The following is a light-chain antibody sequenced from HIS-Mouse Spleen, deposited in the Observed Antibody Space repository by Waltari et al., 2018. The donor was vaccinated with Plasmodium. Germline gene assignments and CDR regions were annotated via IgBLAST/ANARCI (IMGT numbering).Light chain of an antibody. J-gene: IGKJ2*01. CDR1: QDISNY. CDR3: QQYDNLPPYT. CDR2: DAS. Sequence: DIQMTQSPSSLSASVGDRVPITCQASQDISNYLNWYHEKPGKAPKLLIYDASKLETGVPSRFSGSGSGTDFTFTISSLQPEDIATYYCQQYDNLPPYTFGQGTKLEIK. V-gene: IGKV1-33*01.